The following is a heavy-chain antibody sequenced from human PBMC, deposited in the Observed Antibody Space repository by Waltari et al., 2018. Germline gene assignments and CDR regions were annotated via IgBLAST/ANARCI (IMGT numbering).Heavy chain of an antibody. CDR1: GFTFDDYA. D-gene: IGHD3-10*01. CDR3: ARDSGAGGY. Sequence: EVQLVESGGGLVQPGRSLRLSCAASGFTFDDYAMHWVRQAPGKGVWWVSGISRSSSYIYYADSVKGRFTSSRDNAKNSLYLQMNSLRAEDTAVYYCARDSGAGGYWGQGTLVTVSS. CDR2: ISRSSSYI. V-gene: IGHV3-9*01. J-gene: IGHJ4*02.